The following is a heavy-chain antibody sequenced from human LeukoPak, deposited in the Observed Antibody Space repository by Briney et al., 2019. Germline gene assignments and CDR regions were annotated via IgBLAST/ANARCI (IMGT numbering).Heavy chain of an antibody. CDR1: GFTVSSNY. V-gene: IGHV3-66*02. CDR2: IYSGGST. D-gene: IGHD3-10*01. Sequence: QPGGSLRLSCAASGFTVSSNYMSWVRQAPGKGLEWVSVIYSGGSTYYADSVKGRFTISRDNSKNTLYLQMNSLRAEDTAVYYCARDHPKLYYYGSVPPGPYYYYYYMDVWGKGTTVTVSS. J-gene: IGHJ6*03. CDR3: ARDHPKLYYYGSVPPGPYYYYYYMDV.